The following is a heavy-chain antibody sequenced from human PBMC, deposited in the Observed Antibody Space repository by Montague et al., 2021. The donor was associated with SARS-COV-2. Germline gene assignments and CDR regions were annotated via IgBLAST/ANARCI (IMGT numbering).Heavy chain of an antibody. D-gene: IGHD3-10*01. J-gene: IGHJ4*02. CDR3: SRGGSSVWGVTVNDELDY. CDR2: INQSGRS. V-gene: IGHV4-34*01. CDR1: GGSFSGYY. Sequence: SETLSLTCAVYGGSFSGYYCCWIRQPPEKGMEWMWEINQSGRSNNNPSLKSRVSISVDTSKNQFSLQLSSGAAADTAVYYCSRGGSSVWGVTVNDELDYWGQGILVIVSS.